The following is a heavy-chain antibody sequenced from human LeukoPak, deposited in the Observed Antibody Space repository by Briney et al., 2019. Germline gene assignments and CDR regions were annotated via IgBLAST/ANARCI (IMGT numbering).Heavy chain of an antibody. J-gene: IGHJ4*02. Sequence: SETLSLTCTVSGGSISSSSYYWGWIRQPPGKGLEWIGSIYYSGSTYYNPSLKSRVTMSVDTSKNQFSLKLSSVTAADTAVYYCAREYYDFWSGYYNGAYFDYWGQGTLVTVSS. D-gene: IGHD3-3*01. CDR1: GGSISSSSYY. CDR2: IYYSGST. V-gene: IGHV4-39*07. CDR3: AREYYDFWSGYYNGAYFDY.